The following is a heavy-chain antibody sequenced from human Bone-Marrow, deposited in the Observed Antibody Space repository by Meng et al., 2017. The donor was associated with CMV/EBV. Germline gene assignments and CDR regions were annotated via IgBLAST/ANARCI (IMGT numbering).Heavy chain of an antibody. CDR1: GGSISSSSYY. J-gene: IGHJ4*01. Sequence: SETLSLTCTVSGGSISSSSYYWGWIRQPPGKGLEWIGSICYSGSTYYNPSLKSRVTISVDTSKNQFYLKLSSVTAADTAVYYCAREIGTYYDFWSGYYLDDWGHGTLVTVSS. D-gene: IGHD3-3*01. CDR3: AREIGTYYDFWSGYYLDD. V-gene: IGHV4-39*07. CDR2: ICYSGST.